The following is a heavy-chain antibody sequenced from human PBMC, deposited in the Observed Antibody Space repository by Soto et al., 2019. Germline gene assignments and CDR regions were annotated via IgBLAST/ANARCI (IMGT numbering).Heavy chain of an antibody. CDR3: ARSITVVTQYYFDY. V-gene: IGHV5-51*01. Sequence: GESLKISWSGSGYKFKSYWIGWGRQRPGKGLEWMGIIYPGDSDTRYSPSFQGQVTISADKSISTAYLQWSSLKASDTAMYYCARSITVVTQYYFDYWGQGTLVTVSS. CDR2: IYPGDSDT. CDR1: GYKFKSYW. J-gene: IGHJ4*02. D-gene: IGHD2-15*01.